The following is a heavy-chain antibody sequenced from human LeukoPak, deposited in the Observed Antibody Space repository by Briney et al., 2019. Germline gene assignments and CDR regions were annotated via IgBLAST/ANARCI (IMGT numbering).Heavy chain of an antibody. CDR2: IYYSGST. CDR3: ARAPQYCSSTSCYLEASYGFWFDP. Sequence: SETLSLTCTVSGGSISSSSYYWGWIRQPPGKGLEWIGSIYYSGSTCYNPSLKSRVTISVDTSKNQFSLKLSSVTAADTAVYYCARAPQYCSSTSCYLEASYGFWFDPWGQGTLVTVSS. CDR1: GGSISSSSYY. D-gene: IGHD2-2*01. V-gene: IGHV4-39*07. J-gene: IGHJ5*02.